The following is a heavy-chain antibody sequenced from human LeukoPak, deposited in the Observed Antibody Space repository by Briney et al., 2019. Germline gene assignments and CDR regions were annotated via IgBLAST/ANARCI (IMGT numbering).Heavy chain of an antibody. CDR2: IKQDGSEK. CDR3: ARTVVVPAAMVHSDY. D-gene: IGHD2-2*01. V-gene: IGHV3-7*01. J-gene: IGHJ4*02. CDR1: GFTFSSYW. Sequence: PGGSLRLSCAASGFTFSSYWMSWVRQAPGKGLEWVANIKQDGSEKYYVDSVKGRFTISRDNAKNSLYLQMNSLRAEDTAVYYCARTVVVPAAMVHSDYWGQGTLVTVSS.